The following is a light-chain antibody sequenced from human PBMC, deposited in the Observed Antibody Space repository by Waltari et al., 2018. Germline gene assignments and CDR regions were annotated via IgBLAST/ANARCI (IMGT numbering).Light chain of an antibody. CDR1: QSIDTW. J-gene: IGKJ1*01. CDR3: QQYYNYPRT. Sequence: DIQMTQSPSTLSASVGDRVTITCRASQSIDTWLAWYQQKPGKAPKLLIYRASSLQSGVPSGFSGSGSGTEFTPTISSLQPDDFATYYCQQYYNYPRTFGQGTKVEIK. V-gene: IGKV1-5*03. CDR2: RAS.